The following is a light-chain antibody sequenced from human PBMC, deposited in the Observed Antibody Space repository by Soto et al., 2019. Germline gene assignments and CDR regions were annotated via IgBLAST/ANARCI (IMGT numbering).Light chain of an antibody. CDR1: QHISDY. J-gene: IGKJ4*01. CDR2: DGT. V-gene: IGKV1-33*01. CDR3: HQYFNPRT. Sequence: DTRLTQSPSSLSASVGDRVTITCQASQHISDYLNWYQQKPGKAPKLLIYDGTKLETGVPSRFSGSGSGTEFTFTISSLQPEDTATYYCHQYFNPRTFGGGTKFEIK.